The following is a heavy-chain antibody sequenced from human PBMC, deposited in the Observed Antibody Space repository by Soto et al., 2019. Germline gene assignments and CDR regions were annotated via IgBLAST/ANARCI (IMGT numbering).Heavy chain of an antibody. J-gene: IGHJ4*02. D-gene: IGHD3-22*01. Sequence: PSETLSLTCTVSGGSISSYYWSWIRQPPGKGLEWIGYIYYSGSTNYNPSLKSRVTISVDTSKNQFSLKLSSVTAADTAVYYCAREYGSSGFPRPYFDYWGQGTLVTVSS. CDR3: AREYGSSGFPRPYFDY. CDR1: GGSISSYY. V-gene: IGHV4-59*01. CDR2: IYYSGST.